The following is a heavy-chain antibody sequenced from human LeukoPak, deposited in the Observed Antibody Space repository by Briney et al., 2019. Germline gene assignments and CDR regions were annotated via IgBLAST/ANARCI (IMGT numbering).Heavy chain of an antibody. CDR3: TRRDYYGSGSFFDY. CDR1: GFTFSGSA. V-gene: IGHV3-73*01. CDR2: IRSKANSYAT. J-gene: IGHJ4*02. Sequence: GGSLRLSCAASGFTFSGSAMHWVRQASGKGPEWVGRIRSKANSYATAYAASVKGRFTISRDVSKNTAYLQMNSLKTEDTAVYYCTRRDYYGSGSFFDYWGQGTLVTVSS. D-gene: IGHD3-10*01.